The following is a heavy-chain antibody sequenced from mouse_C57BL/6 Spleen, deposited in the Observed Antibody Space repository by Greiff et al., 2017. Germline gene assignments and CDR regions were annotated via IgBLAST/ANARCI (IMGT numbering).Heavy chain of an antibody. Sequence: EVKVVESGEGLVKPGGSLKLSCAASGFTFSSYAMSWVRQTPEKRLEWVAYISSGGDYIYYADTVKGRFTISRDNARNTLYLQMSSLKSEDTAMYYCTRDGYYLSFAYWGQGTLVTVSA. CDR2: ISSGGDYI. CDR3: TRDGYYLSFAY. V-gene: IGHV5-9-1*02. D-gene: IGHD2-3*01. J-gene: IGHJ3*01. CDR1: GFTFSSYA.